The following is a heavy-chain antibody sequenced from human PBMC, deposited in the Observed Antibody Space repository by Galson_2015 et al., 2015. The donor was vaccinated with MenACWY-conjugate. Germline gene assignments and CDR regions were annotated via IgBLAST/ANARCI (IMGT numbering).Heavy chain of an antibody. D-gene: IGHD3-3*01. CDR1: GFTFSSYA. CDR2: ISGSGGST. J-gene: IGHJ4*02. CDR3: ATGITVFGVTYFDY. V-gene: IGHV3-23*01. Sequence: SLRLSCAASGFTFSSYAMSWVRQAPGKGLEWVSAISGSGGSTYYADSVKGRFTISRDKSKNTLYLQMSSLRAEDTAVYYCATGITVFGVTYFDYWGQGTLVTVSS.